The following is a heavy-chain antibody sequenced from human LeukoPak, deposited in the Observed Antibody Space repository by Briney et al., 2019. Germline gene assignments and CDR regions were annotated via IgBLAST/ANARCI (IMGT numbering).Heavy chain of an antibody. Sequence: PGGSLRLSCAASGFPFSSYSMNWVRHAPGKGLEWVSSISSSSTYIYYADSVKGRFTISRDNAKNSLYLQMNSLRAEDTAVYYCARDLTGTTAFDIWGQGTMVTVSS. V-gene: IGHV3-21*01. CDR2: ISSSSTYI. D-gene: IGHD1-20*01. J-gene: IGHJ3*02. CDR1: GFPFSSYS. CDR3: ARDLTGTTAFDI.